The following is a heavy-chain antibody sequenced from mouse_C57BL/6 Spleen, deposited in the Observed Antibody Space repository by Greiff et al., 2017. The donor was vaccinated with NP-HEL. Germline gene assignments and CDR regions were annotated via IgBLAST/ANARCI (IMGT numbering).Heavy chain of an antibody. J-gene: IGHJ2*01. CDR2: IYPSDSET. D-gene: IGHD1-1*02. CDR3: ARSVGTLDY. CDR1: GYTFTSYW. Sequence: VQLQQPGAELVRPGSSVKLSCKASGYTFTSYWMAWVKQRPGQGLEWIGNIYPSDSETHYNQKFKDKATLTVDKSSSTAYMQLSSLTSEDSAGYYCARSVGTLDYWGQGTTLTVSS. V-gene: IGHV1-61*01.